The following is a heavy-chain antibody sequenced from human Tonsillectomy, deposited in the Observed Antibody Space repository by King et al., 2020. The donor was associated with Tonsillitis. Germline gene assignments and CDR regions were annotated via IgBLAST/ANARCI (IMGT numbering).Heavy chain of an antibody. V-gene: IGHV3-30*18. CDR2: ISYDGSNK. CDR1: GFTFSSYG. D-gene: IGHD3-22*01. Sequence: VQLVESGGGVVQPGRSLRLSCAASGFTFSSYGMHWVRQAPGKGLEWVAVISYDGSNKYYADSVKGRFTISRDNSKNTLYLQMNSLRAEDTAVYYCAKGGYYGSSGYLEDFDLWGRGTLVTVSS. CDR3: AKGGYYGSSGYLEDFDL. J-gene: IGHJ2*01.